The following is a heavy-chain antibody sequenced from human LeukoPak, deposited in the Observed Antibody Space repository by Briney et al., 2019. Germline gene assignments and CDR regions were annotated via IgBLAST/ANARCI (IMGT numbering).Heavy chain of an antibody. CDR2: ISACNGNT. CDR1: GYTFTSYG. J-gene: IGHJ4*02. Sequence: ASVKVSCKASGYTFTSYGISWVRQAPGQGLEWMGWISACNGNTNYAQKLQGRVTMTTDTSTSTAYMELRSLRSDDTAVYYCARLKGSGYLYSIDYWGQGTLVTVSS. CDR3: ARLKGSGYLYSIDY. D-gene: IGHD3-22*01. V-gene: IGHV1-18*01.